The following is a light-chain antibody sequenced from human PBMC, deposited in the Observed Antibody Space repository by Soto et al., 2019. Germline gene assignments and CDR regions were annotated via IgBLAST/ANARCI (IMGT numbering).Light chain of an antibody. CDR3: QQYSYYST. J-gene: IGKJ1*01. V-gene: IGKV1-5*03. Sequence: DIQMTQSPSTLSASVGDRVTITCRASQSISNWLAWYQQKPGEAPNLLIYKASTLESGVPSRFSGSGYGTEIALTISSLQPEDFATYYCQQYSYYSTFGQGTKVDIK. CDR2: KAS. CDR1: QSISNW.